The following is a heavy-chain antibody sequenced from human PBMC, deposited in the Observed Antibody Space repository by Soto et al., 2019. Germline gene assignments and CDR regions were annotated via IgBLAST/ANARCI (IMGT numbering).Heavy chain of an antibody. Sequence: ASVKVSCKASGGTFSSYTISWVRQAPGQGLEWMGRIIPILGIANYAQKFQGRVTITADKSTSTAYMELSSLRSEDTAVYYCARGLELRDPEDYWGQGTLVTVSS. D-gene: IGHD1-7*01. CDR2: IIPILGIA. J-gene: IGHJ4*02. CDR3: ARGLELRDPEDY. CDR1: GGTFSSYT. V-gene: IGHV1-69*02.